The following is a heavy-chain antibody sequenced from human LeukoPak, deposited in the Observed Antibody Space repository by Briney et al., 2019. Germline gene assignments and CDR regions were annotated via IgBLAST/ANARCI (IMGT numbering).Heavy chain of an antibody. D-gene: IGHD3-10*01. Sequence: SETLSLTCSVSGASLSSYYWDWLRQSPGKGLEWIGSIYHSGSTYYNPSLKSRVTISLNTSKNQFSLKLSSVTAADTAVYYCATNYGSGSYYILVYWGQGTLVTVSS. J-gene: IGHJ4*02. CDR2: IYHSGST. CDR3: ATNYGSGSYYILVY. V-gene: IGHV4-38-2*02. CDR1: GASLSSYY.